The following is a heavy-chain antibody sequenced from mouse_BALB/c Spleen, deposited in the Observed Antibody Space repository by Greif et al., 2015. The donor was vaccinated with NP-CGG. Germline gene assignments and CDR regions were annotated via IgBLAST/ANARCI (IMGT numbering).Heavy chain of an antibody. CDR3: ARDIDYGSFDV. CDR2: ISSGGSYT. V-gene: IGHV5-9-4*01. CDR1: GFTFSSYA. Sequence: EVQLVESGGGLVKPGGSLKLSCAASGFTFSSYAMSWVRQSPEKRLEWVAEISSGGSYTYYPDTVTGRFTISRDNAKNTLYLEMSSLRSEDTAMYYCARDIDYGSFDVWGAGTTVTVSS. J-gene: IGHJ1*01.